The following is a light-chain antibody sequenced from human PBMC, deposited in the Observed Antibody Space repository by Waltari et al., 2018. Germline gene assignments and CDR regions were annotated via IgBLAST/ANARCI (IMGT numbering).Light chain of an antibody. CDR3: ASRDSNLNQYV. V-gene: IGLV3-19*01. CDR1: SLGNYY. J-gene: IGLJ1*01. Sequence: SSELPQDPAVSVALGQTVRIPCHGDSLGNYYSTWYQKKPGQAPGVVMYGRGHRPSGVPDRFSGSSSGNTASLTITGTQAEDEAAYYCASRDSNLNQYVFGTGTEVSVL. CDR2: GRG.